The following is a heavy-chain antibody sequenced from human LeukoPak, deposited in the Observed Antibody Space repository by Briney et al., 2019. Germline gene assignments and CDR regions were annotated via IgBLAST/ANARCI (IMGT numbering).Heavy chain of an antibody. D-gene: IGHD2-21*02. CDR3: ARGRAYCGGDCPSWFDP. CDR2: INHSGST. V-gene: IGHV4-34*01. J-gene: IGHJ5*02. Sequence: SETLSLTCTVSGGSVSSYYWSWIRQPPGKGLEWIGEINHSGSTNYNPSLKSRVTISVDTSKNQFSLKLSSVTAADTAVYYCARGRAYCGGDCPSWFDPWGQGTLATVSS. CDR1: GGSVSSYY.